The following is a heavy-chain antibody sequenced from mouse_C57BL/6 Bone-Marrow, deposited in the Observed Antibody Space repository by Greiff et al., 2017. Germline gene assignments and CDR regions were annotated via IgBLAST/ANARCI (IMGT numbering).Heavy chain of an antibody. V-gene: IGHV3-6*01. CDR2: ISYDGSN. CDR1: GYSITSGYY. D-gene: IGHD1-1*01. J-gene: IGHJ4*01. Sequence: ESGPGLVKPSQSLSLTCSVTGYSITSGYYWNWIRQFPGNKLEWMGYISYDGSNNYNPSLKNRISITRYTSKNQFFLKLNSVTTEDTATYYCARDYGSSLYYYAMDYWGQGTSVTVSS. CDR3: ARDYGSSLYYYAMDY.